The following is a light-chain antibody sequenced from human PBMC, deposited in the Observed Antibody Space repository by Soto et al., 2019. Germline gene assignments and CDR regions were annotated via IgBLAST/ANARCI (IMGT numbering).Light chain of an antibody. Sequence: DIQMTQSPSSLSASVGDRVTITCRPSQSISNFLNWYQQKPGKAPELLISAASSLLSGVPSRFSGTGSGTDFTLTISSLQPEDFATYYCQQSYSIPLTFGGGTKVEIK. CDR1: QSISNF. V-gene: IGKV1-39*01. CDR2: AAS. J-gene: IGKJ4*01. CDR3: QQSYSIPLT.